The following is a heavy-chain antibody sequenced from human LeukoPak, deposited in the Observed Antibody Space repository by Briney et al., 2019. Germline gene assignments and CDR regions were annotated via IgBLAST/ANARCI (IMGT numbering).Heavy chain of an antibody. Sequence: PGGSLRLSCEASGFTFSSYAMNWVRQAPGKGLEWVSFISGSGGGTYYADFVKGRFTISRDNSKNTVYLQMNSQRAEDTAVYYCARDSAVGSTVDWGQGTLVIVSA. V-gene: IGHV3-23*01. CDR3: ARDSAVGSTVD. CDR2: ISGSGGGT. CDR1: GFTFSSYA. J-gene: IGHJ4*02. D-gene: IGHD3-10*01.